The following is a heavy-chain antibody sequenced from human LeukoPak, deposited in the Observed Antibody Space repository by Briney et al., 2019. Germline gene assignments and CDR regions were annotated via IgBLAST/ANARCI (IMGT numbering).Heavy chain of an antibody. D-gene: IGHD3-10*01. CDR2: IKQDGSEK. CDR3: ARDCEDGITMVRGVIIRFAFARPLDY. Sequence: GGSLRLSCAASGFTFSSYWMSWVRQAPGKGLEWVANIKQDGSEKYYVDSVKGRFTISRDNAKNSLYLQMNSLRAEDTAVYYCARDCEDGITMVRGVIIRFAFARPLDYWGQGTLVTVSS. V-gene: IGHV3-7*01. J-gene: IGHJ4*02. CDR1: GFTFSSYW.